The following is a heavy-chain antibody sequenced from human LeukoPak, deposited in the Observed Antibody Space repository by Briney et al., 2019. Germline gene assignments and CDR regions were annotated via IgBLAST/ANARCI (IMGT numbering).Heavy chain of an antibody. J-gene: IGHJ3*02. CDR1: GFTFSSYS. CDR2: ISSSSSYI. V-gene: IGHV3-21*01. Sequence: GGSLRLSCAASGFTFSSYSMNWVRQAPGKGLEWVSSISSSSSYIYYADSVKGRFTISRDNAKNSLYLQMNSLRAEDTAVYYCARLSNFVWRVFDIWGQGTMVTVSS. CDR3: ARLSNFVWRVFDI. D-gene: IGHD4-11*01.